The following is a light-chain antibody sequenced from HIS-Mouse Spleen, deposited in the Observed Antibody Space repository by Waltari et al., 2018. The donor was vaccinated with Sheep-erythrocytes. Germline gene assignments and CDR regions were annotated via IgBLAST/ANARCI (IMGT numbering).Light chain of an antibody. J-gene: IGLJ3*02. CDR3: QSYDSSNRV. Sequence: NFMLTQPHSVSESPGKTVTISCTGSSGSIASHYVQLYQQRPGRAPTPVIYEDNQRPSGVPDRFSGSIDSSSNSASLTISGLKTEDEADYYCQSYDSSNRVFGGGTKLTVL. CDR1: SGSIASHY. CDR2: EDN. V-gene: IGLV6-57*02.